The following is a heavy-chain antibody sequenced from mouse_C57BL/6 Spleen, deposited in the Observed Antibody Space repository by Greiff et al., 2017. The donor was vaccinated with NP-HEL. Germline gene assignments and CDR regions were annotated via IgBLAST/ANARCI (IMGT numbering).Heavy chain of an antibody. J-gene: IGHJ4*01. CDR2: IWSGGST. D-gene: IGHD2-3*01. V-gene: IGHV2-2*01. CDR1: GFSLTSYG. CDR3: ARKGDGYYEYYAMDY. Sequence: VKLMESGPGLVQPSQSLSITCTVSGFSLTSYGVHWVRQSPGKGLEWLGVIWSGGSTDYNAAFISRLSISKDNSKSQVFFKMNSLQADDTAIYYCARKGDGYYEYYAMDYWGQGTSVTVSS.